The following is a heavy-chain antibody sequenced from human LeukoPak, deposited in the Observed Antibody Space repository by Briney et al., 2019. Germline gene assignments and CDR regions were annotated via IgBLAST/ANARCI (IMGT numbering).Heavy chain of an antibody. CDR3: AKDKWELPFPYYFDY. CDR1: GFTFSSYA. V-gene: IGHV3-23*01. Sequence: GGSLRLSCAASGFTFSSYAMSWVRQAPGKGLEWVSGISGGGSSTYYADSVKGRFTISRDNSQNTVYLQMNSLRAEDTAVYYCAKDKWELPFPYYFDYWGQGTLVTVSS. J-gene: IGHJ4*02. D-gene: IGHD1-26*01. CDR2: ISGGGSST.